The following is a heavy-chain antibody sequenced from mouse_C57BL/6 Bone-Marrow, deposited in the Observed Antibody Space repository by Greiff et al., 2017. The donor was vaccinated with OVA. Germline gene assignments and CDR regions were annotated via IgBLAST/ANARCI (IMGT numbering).Heavy chain of an antibody. Sequence: VQLQQPGAELVKPGASVKLSCKASGYTFTSYWMQWVKQRPGQGLEWIGEIDPSDSYTNYNQKFKGKATLTVDTSSSTAYMQLSSLTSEDSAVYYGARTCDDYDGPYAMDYWGLGTSVTVSS. V-gene: IGHV1-50*01. D-gene: IGHD2-4*01. CDR2: IDPSDSYT. CDR1: GYTFTSYW. CDR3: ARTCDDYDGPYAMDY. J-gene: IGHJ4*01.